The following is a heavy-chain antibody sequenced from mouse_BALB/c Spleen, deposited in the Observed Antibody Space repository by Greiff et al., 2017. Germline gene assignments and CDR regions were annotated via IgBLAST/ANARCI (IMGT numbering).Heavy chain of an antibody. V-gene: IGHV3-2*02. J-gene: IGHJ3*01. CDR2: ISYSGST. Sequence: DVHLVESGPGLVKPSQSLSLTCTVTGYSITSDYAWNWIRQFPGNKLEWMGYISYSGSTSYNPSLKSRISITRDTSKNQFFLQLNSVTTEDTATYYCARDDYDEFAYWGQGTLVTVSA. CDR3: ARDDYDEFAY. CDR1: GYSITSDYA. D-gene: IGHD2-4*01.